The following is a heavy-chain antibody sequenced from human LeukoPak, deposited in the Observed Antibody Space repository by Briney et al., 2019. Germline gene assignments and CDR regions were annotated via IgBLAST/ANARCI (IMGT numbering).Heavy chain of an antibody. CDR2: ISSSSTTI. CDR1: GFTFSTXX. CDR3: AREDVTFDY. V-gene: IGHV3-48*01. J-gene: IGHJ4*02. Sequence: GGXXXLXXAASGFTFSTXXXXWXRXXXXKXXEGVSYISSSSTTIKYADSVKGRFTISRDNAKNSLYLQMNSLRAEDTAVYYCAREDVTFDYWGQGTLVTVSS.